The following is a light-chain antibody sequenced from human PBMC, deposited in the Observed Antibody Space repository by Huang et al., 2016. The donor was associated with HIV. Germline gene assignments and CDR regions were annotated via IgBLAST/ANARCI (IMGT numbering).Light chain of an antibody. CDR3: QGSLSIPHT. CDR1: ENIRRY. J-gene: IGKJ2*01. CDR2: SAS. Sequence: DIQMTQSPSSLSASVGDRVTITCRASENIRRYLNWYQQKPGKPPKLLIHSASTLQSGVPPRLSGSGSGTDFTITITSRQPEDFATYYCQGSLSIPHTFGQGTNLEIK. V-gene: IGKV1-39*01.